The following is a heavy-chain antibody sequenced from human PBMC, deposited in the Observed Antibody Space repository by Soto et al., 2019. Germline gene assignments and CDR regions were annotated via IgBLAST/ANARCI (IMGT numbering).Heavy chain of an antibody. V-gene: IGHV3-15*01. Sequence: GSLRLSCAASGFTFSNAWMSWVRQAPGKGLEWVGRIKSKIDGGTTDYAAPVKGRFTISRDDSKDTLYLQMNSLKTEDTAVYYCTTDDPINRYWGQGTLVTAPQ. CDR2: IKSKIDGGTT. J-gene: IGHJ4*02. CDR1: GFTFSNAW. CDR3: TTDDPINRY.